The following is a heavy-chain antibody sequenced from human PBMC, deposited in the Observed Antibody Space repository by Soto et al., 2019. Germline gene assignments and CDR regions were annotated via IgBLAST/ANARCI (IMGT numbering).Heavy chain of an antibody. D-gene: IGHD4-17*01. CDR2: ISAYNGDT. CDR3: ARDTRGYGDYPRYYYYMDV. CDR1: GYTFTSFG. J-gene: IGHJ6*03. V-gene: IGHV1-18*01. Sequence: ASVKVSCKASGYTFTSFGISWVRQAPGQGLEWMGWISAYNGDTNYAHKFQGRVTLTTDTSKSTAYLELRSLRSDDTAVYYCARDTRGYGDYPRYYYYMDVWGKGTTVTVSS.